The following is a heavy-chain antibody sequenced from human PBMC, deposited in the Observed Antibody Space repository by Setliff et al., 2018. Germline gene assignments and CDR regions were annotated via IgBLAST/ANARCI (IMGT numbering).Heavy chain of an antibody. Sequence: ASVKVSCKASGHTFTSYFMQWVRQAPGQGLEWMGMINPSGGYTIYAQKFQGRVTMTRDTSTSTVYLELSSLRSEDTAVYYCARGDVYSGSYYHFDYWGQGTLVTVSS. J-gene: IGHJ4*02. CDR1: GHTFTSYF. V-gene: IGHV1-46*01. CDR2: INPSGGYT. CDR3: ARGDVYSGSYYHFDY. D-gene: IGHD1-26*01.